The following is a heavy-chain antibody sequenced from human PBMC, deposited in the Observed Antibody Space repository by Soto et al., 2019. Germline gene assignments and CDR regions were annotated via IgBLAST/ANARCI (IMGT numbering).Heavy chain of an antibody. CDR2: IYLIGST. V-gene: IGHV4-30-2*01. Sequence: SETLSLTCAVSGVSISSGDYSWSWIRQPPGKGLEWIGYIYLIGSTYYSPSLKSRVTISIDRSKNQFSLNLSSVTAADTAVYYCARVPRPWGQGTLVTVSS. J-gene: IGHJ5*02. CDR1: GVSISSGDYS. CDR3: ARVPRP.